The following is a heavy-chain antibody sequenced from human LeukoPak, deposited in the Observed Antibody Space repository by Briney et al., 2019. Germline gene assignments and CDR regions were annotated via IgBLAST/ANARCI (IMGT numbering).Heavy chain of an antibody. CDR2: IYYSGST. D-gene: IGHD3-10*01. Sequence: SETLSLTCTVSGGSISSHYWSWIRQPPGEGLEWIGYIYYSGSTNYNPSLKSRVTISLDTSKNQFSLKLSSVTSADTAVYYCASWVGSGSYYYYMDVWGKGTTVTVSS. V-gene: IGHV4-59*11. J-gene: IGHJ6*03. CDR3: ASWVGSGSYYYYMDV. CDR1: GGSISSHY.